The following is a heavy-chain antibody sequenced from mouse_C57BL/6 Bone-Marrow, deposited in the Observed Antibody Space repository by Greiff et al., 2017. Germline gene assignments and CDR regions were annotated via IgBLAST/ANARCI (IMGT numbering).Heavy chain of an antibody. J-gene: IGHJ2*01. Sequence: QVQLQQSGAELARPGASVKMSCKASGYTFTSYTMPWVKQRPGQGLEWIGYINPSSGYTKYNQKFKDKATLTEDKSSSTAYKQLSSLTSEDSAVYYCARKQLRLRYYFDYWGQGTTLTVSS. CDR2: INPSSGYT. D-gene: IGHD3-2*02. CDR3: ARKQLRLRYYFDY. V-gene: IGHV1-4*01. CDR1: GYTFTSYT.